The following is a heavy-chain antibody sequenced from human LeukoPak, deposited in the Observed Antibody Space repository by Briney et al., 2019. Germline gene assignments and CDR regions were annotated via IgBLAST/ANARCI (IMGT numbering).Heavy chain of an antibody. J-gene: IGHJ4*02. CDR3: TRGDSFDY. CDR1: GGSFSGYY. V-gene: IGHV4-34*01. Sequence: SETLSLTCAVYGGSFSGYYWSWIRQPPGKGLEWIGEINHSGSTNYNPSLKSRVTISVDTSKNQFSLKLTSVTAADTAVYYCTRGDSFDYWGQGTLVTVSS. CDR2: INHSGST.